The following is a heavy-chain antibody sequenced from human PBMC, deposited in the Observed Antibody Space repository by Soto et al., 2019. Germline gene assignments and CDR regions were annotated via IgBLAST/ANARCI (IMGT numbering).Heavy chain of an antibody. D-gene: IGHD6-13*01. Sequence: VASVKVSFKASGYTLTSYAMHLVRQAPGQRLEWMGWINAGNGNTKYSQKFQGRVTITRDTSASTAYMELSSLRSEDTAVYYCARDKAAAGTDYWGQGTLVTVSS. CDR1: GYTLTSYA. CDR2: INAGNGNT. J-gene: IGHJ4*02. V-gene: IGHV1-3*01. CDR3: ARDKAAAGTDY.